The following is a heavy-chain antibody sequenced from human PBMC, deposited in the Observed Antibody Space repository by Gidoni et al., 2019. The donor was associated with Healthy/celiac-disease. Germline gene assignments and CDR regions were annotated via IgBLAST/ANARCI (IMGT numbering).Heavy chain of an antibody. D-gene: IGHD3-22*01. CDR1: GFTFSSYS. CDR3: ARDLEYYYDSSGYSDVDY. Sequence: EVQLVESGGGLVKPGGSLRLSCSASGFTFSSYSMNWVRQAPGKGLEWVSSISSSSSYIYYADSVKGRFTISRDNAKNSLYLQMNSLRAEDTAVYYCARDLEYYYDSSGYSDVDYWGQGTLVTVSS. J-gene: IGHJ4*02. CDR2: ISSSSSYI. V-gene: IGHV3-21*01.